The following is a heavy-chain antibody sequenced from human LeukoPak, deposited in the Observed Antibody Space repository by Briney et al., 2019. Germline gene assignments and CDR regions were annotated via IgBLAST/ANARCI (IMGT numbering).Heavy chain of an antibody. J-gene: IGHJ3*02. CDR2: INLSGST. CDR3: ARPGIAAAGDAFDI. V-gene: IGHV4-34*01. Sequence: PSETLSLTCAVYGGSFSGYYWSWIRQPPGKGLEWIGEINLSGSTNYNPSLKSRVTISVDTSKNQFSLKLSSVTAADTAVYYCARPGIAAAGDAFDIWGQGTMVTVSS. D-gene: IGHD6-13*01. CDR1: GGSFSGYY.